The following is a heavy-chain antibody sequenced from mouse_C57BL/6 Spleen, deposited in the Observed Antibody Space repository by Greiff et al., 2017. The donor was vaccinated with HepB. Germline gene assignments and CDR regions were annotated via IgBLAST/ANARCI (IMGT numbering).Heavy chain of an antibody. V-gene: IGHV5-17*01. CDR1: GFTFSDYG. J-gene: IGHJ3*01. CDR2: ISSGSSTI. D-gene: IGHD1-1*01. Sequence: EVKLMESGGGLVKPGGSLKLSCAASGFTFSDYGMHWVRQAPEKGLEWVAYISSGSSTIYYADTVKGRFTISRDNAKNTLFLQMTSLRSEDTAMYYCASNYGSSLFAYWGQGTLVTVSA. CDR3: ASNYGSSLFAY.